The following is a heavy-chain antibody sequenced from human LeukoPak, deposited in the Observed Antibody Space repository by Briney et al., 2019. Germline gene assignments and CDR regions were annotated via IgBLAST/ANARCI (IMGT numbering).Heavy chain of an antibody. CDR1: GYSFTNYW. CDR3: ARSANTWFDP. CDR2: IYPGDSDT. J-gene: IGHJ5*02. Sequence: GESLKISCKGSGYSFTNYWIAWVRLMPGKGLEWMGIIYPGDSDTRYSPSFQGQVTISGDKSINTAYLQWSSLKASDTAMYYCARSANTWFDPWGQGTLVTVSS. V-gene: IGHV5-51*01.